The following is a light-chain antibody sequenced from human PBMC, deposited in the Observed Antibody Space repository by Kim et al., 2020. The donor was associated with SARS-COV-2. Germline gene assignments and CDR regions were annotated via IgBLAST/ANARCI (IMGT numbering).Light chain of an antibody. CDR3: ETWDSNIRV. J-gene: IGLJ3*02. CDR2: LEGSGSY. Sequence: SVKLTCTLSSGHSSYIIAWHQQQPGKATRSFMKLEGSGSYNKGSGVPDRFSGSSSGADRYLTISNLQSEDEADYYCETWDSNIRVFGGGTKLTVL. V-gene: IGLV4-60*03. CDR1: SGHSSYI.